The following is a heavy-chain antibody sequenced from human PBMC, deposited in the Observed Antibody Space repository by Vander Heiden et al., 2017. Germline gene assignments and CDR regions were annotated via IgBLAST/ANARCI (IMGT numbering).Heavy chain of an antibody. CDR1: GLTFSSYW. D-gene: IGHD3-10*01. CDR2: SNSDGSST. J-gene: IGHJ4*02. V-gene: IGHV3-74*01. CDR3: ARGLIWFGELSFH. Sequence: VQLVASGGGLVQPGVSLRPSSVASGLTFSSYWRHWVRQAPGKGLVWGSRSNSDGSSTSYADSVKGRFTISRDNAKNTRYLQMNSLRAEDTAVYYCARGLIWFGELSFHWGQGTLVTVSS.